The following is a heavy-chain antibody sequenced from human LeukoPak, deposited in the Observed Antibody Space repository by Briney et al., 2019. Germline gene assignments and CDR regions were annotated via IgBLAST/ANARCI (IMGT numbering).Heavy chain of an antibody. CDR1: GGSFSGYY. V-gene: IGHV4-34*01. CDR2: INHSGST. J-gene: IGHJ6*02. Sequence: SETLSLTCAVYGGSFSGYYWSWIRQPPGKGLDWIGVINHSGSTNYNPSLKSRVTISVDTSKNQFSLKLSSVTAADTAVYYCARGRRGGGYYYGYYGMDVWGQGTTVTVSS. CDR3: ARGRRGGGYYYGYYGMDV. D-gene: IGHD2-15*01.